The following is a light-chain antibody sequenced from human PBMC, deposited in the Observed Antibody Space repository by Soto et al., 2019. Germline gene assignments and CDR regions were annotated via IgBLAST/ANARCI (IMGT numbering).Light chain of an antibody. CDR1: TSNIGSNY. Sequence: SGTPGQGVTISCSGSTSNIGSNYVYWYQQLPGTAPKLLIYRNNQRPSGVPDRFSGSKSGTSASLAISGLRSDDEADYFCATWDDSLNGFYVFGTGTKVTVL. J-gene: IGLJ1*01. CDR2: RNN. CDR3: ATWDDSLNGFYV. V-gene: IGLV1-47*01.